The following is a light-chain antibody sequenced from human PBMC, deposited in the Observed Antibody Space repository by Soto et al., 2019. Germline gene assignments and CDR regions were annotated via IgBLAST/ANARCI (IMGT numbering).Light chain of an antibody. CDR3: KSYAGSNTYV. CDR2: GVV. V-gene: IGLV2-8*01. Sequence: QPVLTHPPSASGPPGQSVTISCTETKNVIGVYDFVSWYQHPPGKAPRLIIYGVVQRPSGVPDRFSGSKSGNTASLTVSGLQAADEADYCCKSYAGSNTYVFGSGTKVTVL. J-gene: IGLJ1*01. CDR1: KNVIGVYDF.